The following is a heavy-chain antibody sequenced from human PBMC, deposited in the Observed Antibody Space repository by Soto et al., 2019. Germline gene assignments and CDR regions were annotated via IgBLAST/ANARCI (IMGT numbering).Heavy chain of an antibody. D-gene: IGHD1-20*01. Sequence: ASVKVSCKASGYTFTGYYMHWVRQAPGQGLEWMGWINPNSGGTNYAQKLQGRVTMTRDTSISTAYMELSRLRSDDTAVYYCARGRKGITGTRSYYYGMDVWGQGTTVTVSS. J-gene: IGHJ6*02. CDR3: ARGRKGITGTRSYYYGMDV. V-gene: IGHV1-2*02. CDR1: GYTFTGYY. CDR2: INPNSGGT.